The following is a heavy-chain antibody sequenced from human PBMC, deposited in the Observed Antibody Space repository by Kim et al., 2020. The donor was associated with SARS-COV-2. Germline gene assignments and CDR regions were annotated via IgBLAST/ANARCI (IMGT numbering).Heavy chain of an antibody. V-gene: IGHV4-39*01. CDR1: GGSISSSSYY. CDR3: WGDTVTTDFLDY. J-gene: IGHJ4*02. CDR2: IYYSGST. Sequence: SETLSLTCTVSGGSISSSSYYWGWIRQPPGKGLEWIGSIYYSGSTYYNPSLKSRVTISVDTSKNQFSLKLSSVTAADTAVYYCWGDTVTTDFLDYWGQGTLVTVSS. D-gene: IGHD4-17*01.